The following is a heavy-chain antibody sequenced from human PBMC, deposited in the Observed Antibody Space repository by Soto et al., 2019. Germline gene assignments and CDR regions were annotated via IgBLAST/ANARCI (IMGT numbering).Heavy chain of an antibody. CDR2: IYYSGST. CDR1: GGSISSYY. V-gene: IGHV4-59*08. CDR3: ARGALVVPAATSPYNWFDP. Sequence: SETLSLTCTVSGGSISSYYWSWIRQPPGKGLEWIGYIYYSGSTNYNPSLKSRVTISVDTSKNQFSLKLSSVTAADTAVYYCARGALVVPAATSPYNWFDPWGQGTLVTVSS. D-gene: IGHD2-2*01. J-gene: IGHJ5*02.